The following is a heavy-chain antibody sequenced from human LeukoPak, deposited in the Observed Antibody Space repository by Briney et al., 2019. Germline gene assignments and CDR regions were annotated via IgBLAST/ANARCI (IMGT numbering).Heavy chain of an antibody. CDR2: IGGSDGNT. J-gene: IGHJ4*02. CDR1: GFTFSSYA. D-gene: IGHD5-12*01. V-gene: IGHV3-23*01. CDR3: AKVQYSDYDMNFDS. Sequence: PGGSLRLSCAASGFTFSSYAMSWVRQAPGMGLQWVSAIGGSDGNTYYADSVKGRFTISRDNSKNSLYLKINSLRADDTAVYYCAKVQYSDYDMNFDSWGQGTLVTVSS.